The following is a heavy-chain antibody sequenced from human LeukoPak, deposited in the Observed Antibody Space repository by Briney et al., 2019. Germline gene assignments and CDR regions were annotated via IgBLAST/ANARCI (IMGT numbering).Heavy chain of an antibody. CDR2: IYYSGST. D-gene: IGHD6-13*01. V-gene: IGHV4-59*01. CDR3: AMGIAAAGIDY. CDR1: GGSISSYY. J-gene: IGHJ4*02. Sequence: KPSETLSPTCTVSGGSISSYYWSWIRQPPGKGLEWIGYIYYSGSTNYNPSLKSRVTISVDTSKNQFSLKLSSVTAADTAVYYCAMGIAAAGIDYWGQGTLVTVSS.